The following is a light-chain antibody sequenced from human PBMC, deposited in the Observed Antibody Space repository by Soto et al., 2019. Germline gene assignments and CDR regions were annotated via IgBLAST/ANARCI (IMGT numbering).Light chain of an antibody. CDR1: SSDVGSYNL. CDR2: EGS. Sequence: QSALTQPASVSGSPGQSITISCTGTSSDVGSYNLVSWYQQHPGKAPKLMIYEGSNRPSGVSNRFSGSKSGNTASLTISGLQAEDEADYYCSSYTSSSTDVFGTGTKLTVL. J-gene: IGLJ1*01. CDR3: SSYTSSSTDV. V-gene: IGLV2-14*02.